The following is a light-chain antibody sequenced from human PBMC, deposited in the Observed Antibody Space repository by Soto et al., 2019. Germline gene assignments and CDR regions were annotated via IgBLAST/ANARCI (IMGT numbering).Light chain of an antibody. V-gene: IGKV3-15*01. CDR3: QHYHTVWT. Sequence: ASQSVSSSYLAWYQQKPGQAPRLLIYGASTRATGIPARFSGSGSGTEFTLTISSLQSEDFAVYYCQHYHTVWTFGQGTKVDIK. CDR1: QSVSSSY. CDR2: GAS. J-gene: IGKJ1*01.